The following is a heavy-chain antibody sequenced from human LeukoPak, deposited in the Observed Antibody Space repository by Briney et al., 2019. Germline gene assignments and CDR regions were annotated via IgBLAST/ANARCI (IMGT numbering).Heavy chain of an antibody. D-gene: IGHD2-8*01. J-gene: IGHJ3*02. V-gene: IGHV3-7*01. CDR3: ARFILYHGAFDI. CDR2: IRDDGSAK. Sequence: GGSLRLSCATSGFTFSDYYMSWIRQAPGKGLEWVASIRDDGSAKFYVDSVKGRFTISRDNAKNSLDLQLNSLRAEDTAVYYCARFILYHGAFDIWGQGTMVTVSS. CDR1: GFTFSDYY.